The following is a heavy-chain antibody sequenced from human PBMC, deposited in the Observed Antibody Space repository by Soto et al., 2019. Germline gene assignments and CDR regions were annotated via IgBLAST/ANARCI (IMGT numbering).Heavy chain of an antibody. D-gene: IGHD6-13*01. Sequence: PSETLSLTCTVSGGSISSGGYYWSWIRQHPGKGLEWIGYIYYSGSTYYNPSLKSRVTISVDTSKNQFSLKLSSVTAADTAVYYCARGTDSSSWHFDYWGQGTLVTVSS. J-gene: IGHJ4*02. CDR3: ARGTDSSSWHFDY. V-gene: IGHV4-31*03. CDR1: GGSISSGGYY. CDR2: IYYSGST.